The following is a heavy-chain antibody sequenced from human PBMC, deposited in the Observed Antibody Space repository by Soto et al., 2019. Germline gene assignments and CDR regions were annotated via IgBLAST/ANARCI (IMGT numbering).Heavy chain of an antibody. CDR1: GYTFTSYY. J-gene: IGHJ4*02. V-gene: IGHV1-46*01. Sequence: GASVKVSCKASGYTFTSYYMHWVRQAPGQGLEWMGIINPSGGSTGYAQKFQGRVTMTRDTSTSTVYMELSSLRSEDTAAYYCARDPRQITMIGSNFDYWGQGTLVTVSS. CDR2: INPSGGST. D-gene: IGHD3-22*01. CDR3: ARDPRQITMIGSNFDY.